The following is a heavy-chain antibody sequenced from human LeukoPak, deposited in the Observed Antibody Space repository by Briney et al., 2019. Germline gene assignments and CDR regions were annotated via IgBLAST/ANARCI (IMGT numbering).Heavy chain of an antibody. CDR2: IYYSGST. CDR3: ARVLRGDWYYFDY. V-gene: IGHV4-39*07. Sequence: SETLSLTCTVSGGSISSSSYYWGWIRQPPGKGLEWIGSIYYSGSTYYNPSLKSRVTMSVDTSKNQFSLKLSSVTAADTAVYYCARVLRGDWYYFDYWGQGTLVTVSS. J-gene: IGHJ4*02. D-gene: IGHD2-21*02. CDR1: GGSISSSSYY.